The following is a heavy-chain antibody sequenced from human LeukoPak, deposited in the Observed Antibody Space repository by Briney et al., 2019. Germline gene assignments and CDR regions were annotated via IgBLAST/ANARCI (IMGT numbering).Heavy chain of an antibody. CDR1: GCTFTSYY. V-gene: IGHV1-46*01. CDR2: INPSGGST. Sequence: GASVKVSCKASGCTFTSYYMHWVRQAPGQGLEWMGIINPSGGSTSYAQKFQGRVTMTRDTSTSTVYMELSSLRSEDTAVYYCARDQSQQLHMDVWGKGTTVTVSS. CDR3: ARDQSQQLHMDV. D-gene: IGHD6-13*01. J-gene: IGHJ6*03.